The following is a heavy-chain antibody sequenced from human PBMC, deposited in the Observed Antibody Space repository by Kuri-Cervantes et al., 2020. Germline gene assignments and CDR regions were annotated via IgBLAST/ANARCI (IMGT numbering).Heavy chain of an antibody. CDR3: ARDYWRQQLEKGPWTNYYYYYGMDV. CDR2: IKQDGSEK. V-gene: IGHV3-7*01. D-gene: IGHD6-13*01. CDR1: GFTFSSYW. Sequence: GESLKISCAASGFTFSSYWMSWVRQAPGKGLEWVANIKQDGSEKYYVDSVKGRFTISRDNAKNSLYLQMNSLRAEDTAVYCCARDYWRQQLEKGPWTNYYYYYGMDVWGQGTTVTVSS. J-gene: IGHJ6*02.